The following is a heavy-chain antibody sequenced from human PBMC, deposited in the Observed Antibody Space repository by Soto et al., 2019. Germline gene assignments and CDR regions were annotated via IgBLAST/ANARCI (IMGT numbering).Heavy chain of an antibody. CDR2: VSAGGDMT. J-gene: IGHJ6*02. CDR3: ARGDRGGSGSPASYYYSGLDV. D-gene: IGHD3-10*01. CDR1: GFTFSSYA. V-gene: IGHV3-23*01. Sequence: DVQLLESGGHLVQPGGSLRLSCAASGFTFSSYAMSWVRQAPGKGREWVSSVSAGGDMTYYSDSVKGRFTISRDNSNNALFLQMNSLRIEDTALYYCARGDRGGSGSPASYYYSGLDVWGQGTTVTVSS.